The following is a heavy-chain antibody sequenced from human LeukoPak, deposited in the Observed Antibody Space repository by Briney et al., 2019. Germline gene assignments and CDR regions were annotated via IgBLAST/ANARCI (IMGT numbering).Heavy chain of an antibody. CDR1: GYSFTSYW. D-gene: IGHD3-10*01. Sequence: GESLKISCKGSGYSFTSYWIGWVRQMPGEGLEWMGIIYPGDSDTRYSPSFQGQVTISADKSISTAYLQWSSLKASDTAMYYCARPTYYYGSGSYSLVYFDYWGQGTLVTVSS. CDR2: IYPGDSDT. V-gene: IGHV5-51*01. J-gene: IGHJ4*02. CDR3: ARPTYYYGSGSYSLVYFDY.